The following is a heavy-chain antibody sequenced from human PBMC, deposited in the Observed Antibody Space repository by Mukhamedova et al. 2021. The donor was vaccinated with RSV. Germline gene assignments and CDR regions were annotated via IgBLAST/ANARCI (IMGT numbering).Heavy chain of an antibody. V-gene: IGHV3-23*01. CDR3: AKRRSSSWGFDY. Sequence: RQAPGKGLEWVSGISGSGGSTYYADSVKGRFTISRDNSKNTLYLQMNSLRAEDTAVYYCAKRRSSSWGFDYWGQGTLVNVSS. J-gene: IGHJ4*02. CDR2: ISGSGGST. D-gene: IGHD6-13*01.